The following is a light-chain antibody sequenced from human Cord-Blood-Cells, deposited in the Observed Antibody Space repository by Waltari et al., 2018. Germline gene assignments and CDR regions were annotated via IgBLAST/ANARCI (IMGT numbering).Light chain of an antibody. CDR2: EVS. V-gene: IGLV2-23*02. CDR1: RRVVGCYNL. J-gene: IGLJ3*02. CDR3: CSYAGSSTLV. Sequence: QSALTQPASLSGSPGQSITISCTGSRRVVGCYNLVPWYHQHPGKAPKLMIYEVSKRPSGVSNRFSGSKSGNTASLTISGLQAEDEADYYCCSYAGSSTLVFGGGTKLTVL.